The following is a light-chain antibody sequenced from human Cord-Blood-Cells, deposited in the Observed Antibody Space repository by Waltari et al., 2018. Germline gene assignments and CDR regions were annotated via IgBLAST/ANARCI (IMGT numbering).Light chain of an antibody. V-gene: IGLV3-1*01. J-gene: IGLJ2*01. CDR1: KLGDKY. CDR2: QDS. CDR3: QAWDSSTDPPGDVV. Sequence: SYELTQPPSVSVSPGQPASITCSGDKLGDKYACWYQQKPGQSPVLVIDQDSKRPSGIPERFSGSNSGNTATLTISGTQAMDEADYYCQAWDSSTDPPGDVVFGGGTKLTVL.